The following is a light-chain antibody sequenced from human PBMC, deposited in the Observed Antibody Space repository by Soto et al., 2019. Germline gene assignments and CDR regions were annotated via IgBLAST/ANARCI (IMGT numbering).Light chain of an antibody. CDR3: SSYTSSSTRL. J-gene: IGLJ3*02. CDR2: DVS. V-gene: IGLV2-14*01. CDR1: SSDVGGYNY. Sequence: QAVVTQPASVSGSPGQSITISCTGTSSDVGGYNYVSWYQQYPGKAPKVMIFDVSNRPSGVSDRFSGSKSGNTAFLTISGLQAEDEADYYCSSYTSSSTRLFGGGTKVTVL.